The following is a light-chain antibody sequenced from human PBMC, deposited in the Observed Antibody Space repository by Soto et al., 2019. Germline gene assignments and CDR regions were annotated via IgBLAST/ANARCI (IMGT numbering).Light chain of an antibody. V-gene: IGKV3-15*01. J-gene: IGKJ1*01. CDR1: QSVSSN. Sequence: EIVMTQSPATLSVSPGERATLSCRASQSVSSNLARYQQKPGQAPRLLIYGASTRATGIPARFSGSGSGTEFTLTINSLQSEDFAVYYCQQYNNWPSWTFGQWTKVEIK. CDR2: GAS. CDR3: QQYNNWPSWT.